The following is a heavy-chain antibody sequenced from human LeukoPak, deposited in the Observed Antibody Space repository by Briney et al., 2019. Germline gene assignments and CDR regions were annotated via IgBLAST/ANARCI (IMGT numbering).Heavy chain of an antibody. J-gene: IGHJ4*02. CDR1: GFTFSSYG. V-gene: IGHV3-30*18. D-gene: IGHD5-24*01. Sequence: SGGSLRLSCAASGFTFSSYGMHWVRQAPGKGLEWVAVISYDGSTQYYADSVKGRFTISRDNSNNTLSLQMNSLKAKDTAVYYCAKGRMMATIMISFDYWGRGTLVTVSS. CDR3: AKGRMMATIMISFDY. CDR2: ISYDGSTQ.